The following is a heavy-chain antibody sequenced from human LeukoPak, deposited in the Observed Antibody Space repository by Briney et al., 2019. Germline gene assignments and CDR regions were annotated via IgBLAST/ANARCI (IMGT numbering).Heavy chain of an antibody. CDR2: IGGSGSST. CDR3: AKLWFGALGAVYFDY. J-gene: IGHJ4*01. V-gene: IGHV3-23*01. Sequence: PGGSLRLSCAASGFRFSNYALSWVRQAPGKGLEWVSGIGGSGSSTYYADSVKGRFTISRDNSKNTLYLQMNSLRAEDTAVYYCAKLWFGALGAVYFDYWGQGTLVTVSS. CDR1: GFRFSNYA. D-gene: IGHD3-10*01.